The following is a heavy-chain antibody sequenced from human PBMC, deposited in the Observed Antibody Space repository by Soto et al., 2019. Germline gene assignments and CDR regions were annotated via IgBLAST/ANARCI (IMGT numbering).Heavy chain of an antibody. CDR3: ARDIVVVPAANYYYYGMDV. V-gene: IGHV1-18*01. CDR1: GYTFTSYG. CDR2: ISAYNGNT. D-gene: IGHD2-2*01. Sequence: QVQLVQSGAEVKKPGASVKVSCKASGYTFTSYGISWVRQAPGQGLEWMGWISAYNGNTNYAQKLQGRVTMTTDTXXSXAXXELRSLRSDDTAVYYCARDIVVVPAANYYYYGMDVWGQGTTVTVSS. J-gene: IGHJ6*02.